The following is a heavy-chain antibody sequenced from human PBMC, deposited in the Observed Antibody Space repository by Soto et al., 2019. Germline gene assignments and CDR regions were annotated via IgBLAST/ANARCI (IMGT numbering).Heavy chain of an antibody. CDR2: RSYSGST. J-gene: IGHJ5*02. CDR1: GGSISSGDYY. Sequence: SETLSLTCTVSGGSISSGDYYWSWVRQHPGKGLEWIGYRSYSGSTYYNPSLKSRVTIVVDTSRNQFSLRLSSVTAADTAVYYCARRFDSSGWYGDNWFDPWGQGTLVTVSS. V-gene: IGHV4-31*03. D-gene: IGHD6-19*01. CDR3: ARRFDSSGWYGDNWFDP.